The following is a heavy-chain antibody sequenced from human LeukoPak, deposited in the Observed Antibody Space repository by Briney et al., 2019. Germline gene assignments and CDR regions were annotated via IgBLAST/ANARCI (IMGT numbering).Heavy chain of an antibody. V-gene: IGHV4-34*01. J-gene: IGHJ6*02. CDR3: ARGDYQLGYYYGMDV. CDR2: INHSGST. D-gene: IGHD2-2*01. CDR1: GGSFSGYQ. Sequence: SETLSLTCAVYGGSFSGYQWSWISQPPGKGLEWIGEINHSGSTNYNPSLKSRVSISVDTSKNQFSLKLSSVTAADTAVYYCARGDYQLGYYYGMDVWGQGTTVTVSS.